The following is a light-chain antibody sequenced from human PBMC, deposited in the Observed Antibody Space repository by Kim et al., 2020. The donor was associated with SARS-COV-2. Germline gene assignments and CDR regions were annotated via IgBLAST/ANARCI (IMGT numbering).Light chain of an antibody. J-gene: IGLJ2*01. V-gene: IGLV3-1*01. CDR1: KLGDKY. CDR2: QDS. CDR3: EAWDSSTAV. Sequence: SYELTQPPSVSVSPGQTASINCSGDKLGDKYACWYQQKAGQSPVLVIYQDSKRPSGIPERFSGYNSGNTATLTISGTQAMDEADYYCEAWDSSTAVFGGG.